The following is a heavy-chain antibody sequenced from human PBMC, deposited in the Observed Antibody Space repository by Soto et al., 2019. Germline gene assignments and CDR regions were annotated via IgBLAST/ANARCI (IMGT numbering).Heavy chain of an antibody. D-gene: IGHD4-17*01. J-gene: IGHJ4*02. CDR1: GFTFSSYA. V-gene: IGHV3-23*01. Sequence: GGPLRLSCAASGFTFSSYAMSWVRQAPGKGLEWVSAISGSGGSTYYADSVKGRFTISRDNSKNTLYLQMNSLRAEDTAVYYCAIDPYGDPFDYWGQGTLVTVSS. CDR3: AIDPYGDPFDY. CDR2: ISGSGGST.